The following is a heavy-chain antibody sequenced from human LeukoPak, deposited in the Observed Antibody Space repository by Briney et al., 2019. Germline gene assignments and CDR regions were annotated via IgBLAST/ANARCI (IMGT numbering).Heavy chain of an antibody. V-gene: IGHV3-21*01. CDR3: ARDGGYSYGYRVGDYFDY. J-gene: IGHJ4*02. D-gene: IGHD5-18*01. CDR2: ISSSSSYI. Sequence: GGSLRLSCAASGFTFSSYSMNWVRQAPGRGLEWVSSISSSSSYIYCADSVKGRFTISRDNAKNSLYLQMNSPRAEDTAVYYCARDGGYSYGYRVGDYFDYWGQGTLVTVSS. CDR1: GFTFSSYS.